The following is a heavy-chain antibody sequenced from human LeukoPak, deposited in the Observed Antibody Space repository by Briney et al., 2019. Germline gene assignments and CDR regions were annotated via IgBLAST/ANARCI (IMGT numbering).Heavy chain of an antibody. CDR2: INWNSRNI. CDR3: AKASGGTYYYYMDV. CDR1: GFTFDDYA. Sequence: PGRSLRLSCAASGFTFDDYAMHWVRQAPGKGLEWASCINWNSRNIGYADSVKGRFTISRDNAKNSLYLQMNSLRAEDTALYYCAKASGGTYYYYMDVWGKGTTVTVSS. J-gene: IGHJ6*03. D-gene: IGHD3-3*01. V-gene: IGHV3-9*01.